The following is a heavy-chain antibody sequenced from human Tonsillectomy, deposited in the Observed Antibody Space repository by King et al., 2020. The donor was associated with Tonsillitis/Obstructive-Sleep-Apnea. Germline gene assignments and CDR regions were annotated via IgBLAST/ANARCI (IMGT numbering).Heavy chain of an antibody. Sequence: EVQLVESGGGLVKPGGSLRLSCAASGFTFSSYSMNWVRQAPGKGLEWVSSIGSSSSYIDYADSVKGRFTISRDNAKNSLYLQMNSLRAEDTAVYYCARDSTPLSFYYYYYMDVWGKGTTVTVSS. D-gene: IGHD7-27*01. V-gene: IGHV3-21*01. CDR2: IGSSSSYI. CDR3: ARDSTPLSFYYYYYMDV. J-gene: IGHJ6*03. CDR1: GFTFSSYS.